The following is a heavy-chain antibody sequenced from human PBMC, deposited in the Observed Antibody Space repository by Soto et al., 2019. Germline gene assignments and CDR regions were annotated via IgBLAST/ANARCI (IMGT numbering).Heavy chain of an antibody. J-gene: IGHJ6*02. CDR3: ARDYYDSSGYYYRNYYYGMAV. Sequence: QVQLQESGPGLVKPSQTLSLTCTVSGGSISSGGYYWSWIRQHPGKGLEWIGYIYYSGSTYYNPSLKSRVTISVDTSKNQFSLKLSSVTAADTAVYYCARDYYDSSGYYYRNYYYGMAVWGQGTTVTVSS. CDR1: GGSISSGGYY. CDR2: IYYSGST. D-gene: IGHD3-22*01. V-gene: IGHV4-31*03.